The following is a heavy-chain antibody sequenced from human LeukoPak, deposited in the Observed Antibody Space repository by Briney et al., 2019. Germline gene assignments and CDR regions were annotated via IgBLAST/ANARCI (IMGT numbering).Heavy chain of an antibody. V-gene: IGHV1-58*02. Sequence: SVKVPCKASGFSFPNSAIQWVRQARGQRLGWIGWIVIGSGTTHYAQKFQGRVTMTRNTSISTAYMELSSLRSEDTAVYYCAREGLVVPAVLFDYWGQGTLVSVSS. CDR3: AREGLVVPAVLFDY. D-gene: IGHD2-2*01. CDR2: IVIGSGTT. CDR1: GFSFPNSA. J-gene: IGHJ4*02.